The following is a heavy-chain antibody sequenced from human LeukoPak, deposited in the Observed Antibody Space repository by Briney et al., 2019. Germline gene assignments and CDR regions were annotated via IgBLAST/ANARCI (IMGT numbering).Heavy chain of an antibody. CDR2: INHSGST. CDR3: ARGYYYDILTGYYKSKATPDY. V-gene: IGHV4-34*01. CDR1: GGSSSGYY. Sequence: SETLSLTCAVYGGSSSGYYWSWIRQPPGKGLEWIGEINHSGSTNYNPSLKSRVTISVDTSKNQFSLKLSSVTAADTAVYYCARGYYYDILTGYYKSKATPDYWGQGTLVTVSS. D-gene: IGHD3-9*01. J-gene: IGHJ4*02.